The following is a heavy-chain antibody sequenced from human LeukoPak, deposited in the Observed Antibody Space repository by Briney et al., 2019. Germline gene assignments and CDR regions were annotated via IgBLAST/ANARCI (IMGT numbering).Heavy chain of an antibody. Sequence: GASVTVSCKASGYTFTGYYIHWVRQAPGQGLEWMGWINTNTGNPTYAQGFTGRFVFSLDTSVSTAYLQISSLKAEDTAVYFCARDWGGWNQAYWGQGTLITVSS. V-gene: IGHV7-4-1*02. CDR1: GYTFTGYY. J-gene: IGHJ4*02. CDR2: INTNTGNP. D-gene: IGHD1-1*01. CDR3: ARDWGGWNQAY.